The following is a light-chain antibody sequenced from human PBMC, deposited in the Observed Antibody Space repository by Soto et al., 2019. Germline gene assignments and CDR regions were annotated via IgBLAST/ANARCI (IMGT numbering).Light chain of an antibody. V-gene: IGKV2-28*01. Sequence: DIVMTQSPLSLPVTPGEPASISCTPSQSLLHSNGYNYLDWYLQKPGQSPQLLIYLGSNRASGVPDRFSGSGSGTDFTLKISRVEAEDVGVYYCMQALQTPWTFGQGTKVDIK. CDR2: LGS. CDR3: MQALQTPWT. CDR1: QSLLHSNGYNY. J-gene: IGKJ1*01.